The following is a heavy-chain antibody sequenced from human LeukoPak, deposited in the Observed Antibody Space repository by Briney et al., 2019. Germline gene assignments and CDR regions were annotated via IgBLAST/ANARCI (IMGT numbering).Heavy chain of an antibody. J-gene: IGHJ6*03. D-gene: IGHD2-2*02. V-gene: IGHV3-72*01. CDR2: AKNKINSYTT. Sequence: PGGSLRLSCAASGFIFSDHYMDWVRQAPGKGLEWVGRAKNKINSYTTMYAASVKDRFTISRDDSKNSLYLQMNSLKTEDTAVYYCVRLTVDTVYPYYYYMDVWGKGTAVTVSS. CDR1: GFIFSDHY. CDR3: VRLTVDTVYPYYYYMDV.